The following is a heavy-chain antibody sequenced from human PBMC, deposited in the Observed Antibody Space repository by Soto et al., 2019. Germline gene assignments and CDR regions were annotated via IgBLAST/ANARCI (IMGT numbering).Heavy chain of an antibody. Sequence: GASVKVSCKASGYTFTSYGISWVRQAPGQGLEWMGWISAYNGNTNYAQKLQGRVTMTTDTSTSTAYMELRSLRSDDTAVYYCARGYYDFWSGYLAPDYWGQGTLVTVSS. CDR3: ARGYYDFWSGYLAPDY. D-gene: IGHD3-3*01. CDR2: ISAYNGNT. J-gene: IGHJ4*02. CDR1: GYTFTSYG. V-gene: IGHV1-18*01.